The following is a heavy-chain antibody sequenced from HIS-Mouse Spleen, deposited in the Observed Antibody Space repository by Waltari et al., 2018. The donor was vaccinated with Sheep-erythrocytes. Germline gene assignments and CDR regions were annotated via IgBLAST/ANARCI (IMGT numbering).Heavy chain of an antibody. D-gene: IGHD6-19*01. CDR2: INHSGST. J-gene: IGHJ3*02. CDR1: GGSFSGYY. V-gene: IGHV4-34*01. CDR3: ALSVDLAGAFDI. Sequence: QVQLQQWGAGLLKPSETLSLTCAVYGGSFSGYYCSWTRQPPGKGLEWIGEINHSGSTNYNPSLKSRVTISVDTSKNQFSLKLSSVTAADTAVYYCALSVDLAGAFDIWGQGIMVTVSS.